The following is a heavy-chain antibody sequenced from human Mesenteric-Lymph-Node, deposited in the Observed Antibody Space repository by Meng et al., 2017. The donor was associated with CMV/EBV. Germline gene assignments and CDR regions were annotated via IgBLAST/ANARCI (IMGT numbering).Heavy chain of an antibody. J-gene: IGHJ6*02. D-gene: IGHD1-20*01. V-gene: IGHV1-69*05. CDR2: IIPIFGTA. CDR3: ARDMRPGITGNYGMDV. Sequence: SVKVSCKASGYSFTNYDIHWVRQAPGQGLEWMGGIIPIFGTANYAQKFQGRVTITTDESTSTAYMELSSLRSEDTAVYYCARDMRPGITGNYGMDVWGQGTTVTVSS. CDR1: GYSFTNYD.